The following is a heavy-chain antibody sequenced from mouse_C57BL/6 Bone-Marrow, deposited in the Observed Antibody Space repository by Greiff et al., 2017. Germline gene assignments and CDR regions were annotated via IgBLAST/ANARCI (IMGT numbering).Heavy chain of an antibody. D-gene: IGHD1-1*01. CDR3: AREATVVATGFDY. CDR1: GYTFTSYW. Sequence: QVQLQQPGAELVRPGSSVKLSCKASGYTFTSYWMDWVKQRPGQGLEWIGNIYPSDSETHYNQKFKDKATLTVDKSSSTAYMQLSSLTSEDSAVYYCAREATVVATGFDYWGQGTTLTVSS. J-gene: IGHJ2*01. CDR2: IYPSDSET. V-gene: IGHV1-61*01.